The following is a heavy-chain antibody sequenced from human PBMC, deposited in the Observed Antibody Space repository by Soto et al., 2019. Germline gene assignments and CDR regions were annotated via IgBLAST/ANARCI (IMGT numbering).Heavy chain of an antibody. CDR2: IYISGTT. CDR1: GASMSSSY. J-gene: IGHJ4*02. CDR3: ARYLGNNYGDRQRHF. Sequence: QLQLQESGPGLLKPSETLSLTCSVSGASMSSSYWNWIRQPVRKGLEWIGRIYISGTTTYNPYLKGRVSLSVDTSKNQFSLNLKFVTAADTAVYFCARYLGNNYGDRQRHFWGQGNQVTVSS. D-gene: IGHD2-21*02. V-gene: IGHV4-4*07.